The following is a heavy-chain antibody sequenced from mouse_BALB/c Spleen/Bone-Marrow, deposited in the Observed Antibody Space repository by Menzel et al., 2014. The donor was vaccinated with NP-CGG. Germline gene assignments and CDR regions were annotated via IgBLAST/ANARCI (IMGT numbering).Heavy chain of an antibody. V-gene: IGHV7-3*02. D-gene: IGHD2-2*01. Sequence: EVQLVESGGGLVQPGGSLRLSCATSGFTFTDYYMSWVRQPPGKALEWLGFIRNKANGYTTEYSASVKGRFTISRDNSQSILYLQMNTLRAEDSATYYCARDGYDDYWGQGTTLTVSP. CDR3: ARDGYDDY. CDR1: GFTFTDYY. CDR2: IRNKANGYTT. J-gene: IGHJ2*01.